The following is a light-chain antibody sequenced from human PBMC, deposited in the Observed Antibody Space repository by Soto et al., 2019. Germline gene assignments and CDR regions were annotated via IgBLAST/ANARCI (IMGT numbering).Light chain of an antibody. CDR1: QSVSSN. CDR2: DAS. Sequence: EDVLTQSPATLSLSPGERATLSCRASQSVSSNLAWYQQRPGQAPRLLIYDASNRATGIPDRFSGSGSGTDFTLTISRLEPEDFAVYYCQRYGSPPPTFGQGTKVDIK. CDR3: QRYGSPPPT. J-gene: IGKJ1*01. V-gene: IGKV3-20*01.